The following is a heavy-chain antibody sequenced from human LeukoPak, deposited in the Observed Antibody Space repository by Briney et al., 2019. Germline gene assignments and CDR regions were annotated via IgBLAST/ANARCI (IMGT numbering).Heavy chain of an antibody. CDR2: ISAYNGNT. J-gene: IGHJ6*03. CDR1: GYTFTSYG. V-gene: IGHV1-18*01. D-gene: IGHD5-18*01. CDR3: AGWGYSYGFFYYMDV. Sequence: ASVKVSCKASGYTFTSYGISWVRQAPGQGLEWMGWISAYNGNTNYAQKLQGRVTMTTDTSTSTAYMELRSLRSDDTAVYYCAGWGYSYGFFYYMDVWGKGTTVTVSS.